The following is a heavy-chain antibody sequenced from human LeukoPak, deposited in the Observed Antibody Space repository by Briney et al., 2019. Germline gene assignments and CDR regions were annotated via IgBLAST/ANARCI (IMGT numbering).Heavy chain of an antibody. V-gene: IGHV4-39*01. Sequence: SETLSLTCTVSGGSISSSSYYWGWIRQPPGKGLEWIGSIYYSGSTYYNPSLKSRVTISVDTSKNQFSLKLSSVTAADTAVYYCARQTGSGLFILPGGQGTLVTVSS. J-gene: IGHJ4*02. D-gene: IGHD3/OR15-3a*01. CDR2: IYYSGST. CDR1: GGSISSSSYY. CDR3: ARQTGSGLFILP.